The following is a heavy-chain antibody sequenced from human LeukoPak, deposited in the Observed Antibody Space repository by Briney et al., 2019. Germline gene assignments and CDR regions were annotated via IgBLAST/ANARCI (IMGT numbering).Heavy chain of an antibody. V-gene: IGHV3-72*01. J-gene: IGHJ3*02. CDR1: GFTFSDHY. CDR2: TRNKANSYTT. CDR3: ARAKSRRSASDAFDI. Sequence: QPGGSLRLSRAASGFTFSDHYMDWVRQAPGKGLEWVGRTRNKANSYTTEYAASVKGRFTISRDDSKNSLYLQMNSLKTEDTAVYYCARAKSRRSASDAFDIWGQGTMVTVSS. D-gene: IGHD4-17*01.